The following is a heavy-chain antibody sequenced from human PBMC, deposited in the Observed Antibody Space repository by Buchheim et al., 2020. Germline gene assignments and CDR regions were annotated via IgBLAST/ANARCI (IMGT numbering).Heavy chain of an antibody. D-gene: IGHD2-15*01. CDR2: INEDGSHT. J-gene: IGHJ4*02. Sequence: EVQVVESGGGLVQPGGSLRLSCAASGFTFGRYWMHWVRQAPGGALVWVSSINEDGSHTTYTDSVKGRFTISRDNAKNTLYLQMNSLTAEDTAVYYCSKDMSGAEDSWGQGTL. CDR1: GFTFGRYW. CDR3: SKDMSGAEDS. V-gene: IGHV3-74*03.